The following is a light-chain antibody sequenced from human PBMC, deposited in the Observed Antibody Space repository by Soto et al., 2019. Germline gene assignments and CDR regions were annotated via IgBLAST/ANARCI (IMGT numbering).Light chain of an antibody. CDR1: QGISSH. Sequence: DIQLTQSPSFLAASVGDRVTITCRASQGISSHLAWYQQKPGKAPNLLIYTASTLQSGVPSRFRGSGSGTEFTLTISSLQPDDFETYYCQHYNSYSEAFGQGTKVDIK. CDR3: QHYNSYSEA. V-gene: IGKV1-9*01. CDR2: TAS. J-gene: IGKJ1*01.